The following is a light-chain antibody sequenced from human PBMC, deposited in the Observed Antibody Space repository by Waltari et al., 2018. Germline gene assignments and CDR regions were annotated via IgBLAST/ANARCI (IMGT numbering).Light chain of an antibody. CDR2: GAS. CDR1: QSVSSSY. J-gene: IGKJ1*01. CDR3: QQYGSSPWT. Sequence: EIVLTQSPGTLSLSPGERANLSCRASQSVSSSYLAWYQQKPGQAPRLLSYGASSRATGIPDRFSGSGSGTDFTLTINRLEPEDFAVYYCQQYGSSPWTFGQGTKVEIK. V-gene: IGKV3-20*01.